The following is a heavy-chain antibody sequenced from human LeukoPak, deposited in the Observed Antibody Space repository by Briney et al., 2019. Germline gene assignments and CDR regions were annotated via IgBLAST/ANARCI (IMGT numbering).Heavy chain of an antibody. CDR1: GGSISSYY. J-gene: IGHJ5*02. D-gene: IGHD4-23*01. CDR2: IYTSGST. Sequence: PSETLSLTCTVSGGSISSYYWSRIRQPPGKGLEWIGYIYTSGSTNYNPSLKSRVTISVDTSKNQFSLKLSSVTAADTAVYYCARLHGGNSGIWFDPWGQGTLVTVSS. V-gene: IGHV4-4*09. CDR3: ARLHGGNSGIWFDP.